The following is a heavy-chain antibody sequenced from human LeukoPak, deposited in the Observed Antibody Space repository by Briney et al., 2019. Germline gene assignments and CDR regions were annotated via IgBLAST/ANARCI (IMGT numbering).Heavy chain of an antibody. CDR3: AKVRNGQYFDY. D-gene: IGHD1-1*01. Sequence: GGSLRLSCAASGFTFSSYSMNWVRQAPGKGLEWVSSISSSSSYIYYADSVKGRFTISRDNSKNTLYLQMDSLRVEDTAVYYCAKVRNGQYFDYWGLGTLVTVSS. V-gene: IGHV3-21*04. CDR2: ISSSSSYI. J-gene: IGHJ4*02. CDR1: GFTFSSYS.